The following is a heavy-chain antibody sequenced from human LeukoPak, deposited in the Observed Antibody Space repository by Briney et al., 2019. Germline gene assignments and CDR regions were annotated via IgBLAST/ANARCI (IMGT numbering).Heavy chain of an antibody. V-gene: IGHV3-30*02. J-gene: IGHJ6*03. CDR3: AKGYYGSGSYRSSYYYMDV. Sequence: PGGSLRLSCAASGFTFSSYGMHWVRQASGKGLEWVAFIRYDGSNKYYADSVKGRFTISRDNSKNTLYLQMNSLRAEDTAVYYCAKGYYGSGSYRSSYYYMDVWGKGTTVTISS. D-gene: IGHD3-10*01. CDR1: GFTFSSYG. CDR2: IRYDGSNK.